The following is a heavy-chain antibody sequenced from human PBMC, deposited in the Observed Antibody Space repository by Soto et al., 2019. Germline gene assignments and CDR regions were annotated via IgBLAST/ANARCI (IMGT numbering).Heavy chain of an antibody. CDR1: GGTFSSYA. CDR3: ASVQAASRPPSGMDV. Sequence: QVQLVQSGAEVKKPGSSVKVSCKASGGTFSSYAISWVRQAPGQGLEWMGGIIPIFGTANYAQKFQGRVTLTAHESTRTAYMELSSLRSEDTAVYYCASVQAASRPPSGMDVWGPGTPVTVSS. V-gene: IGHV1-69*12. CDR2: IIPIFGTA. J-gene: IGHJ6*02.